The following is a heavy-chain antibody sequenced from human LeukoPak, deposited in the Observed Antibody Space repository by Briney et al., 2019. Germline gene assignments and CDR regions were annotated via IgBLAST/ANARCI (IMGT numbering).Heavy chain of an antibody. J-gene: IGHJ4*02. CDR2: ISGSGGTT. Sequence: GTLRLSCAASGFTFSRYGMSWVRQAPGKGLEWVSAISGSGGTTYYADSVKGRFTISRDNSKNTLYLQINSLRAEDTAVYYCAKEPQGYCSSTSCYAHDEYFDYWGQGTLVTVSS. CDR1: GFTFSRYG. CDR3: AKEPQGYCSSTSCYAHDEYFDY. V-gene: IGHV3-23*01. D-gene: IGHD2-2*01.